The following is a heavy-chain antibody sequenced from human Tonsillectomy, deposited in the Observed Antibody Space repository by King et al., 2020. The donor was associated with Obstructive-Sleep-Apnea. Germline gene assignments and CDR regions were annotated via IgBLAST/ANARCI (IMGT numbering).Heavy chain of an antibody. D-gene: IGHD6-19*01. CDR2: ISYDGTTN. V-gene: IGHV3-30*18. CDR1: GFTFGSFD. CDR3: SKEREGYTSGWIFDS. J-gene: IGHJ4*02. Sequence: VQLVESGGGVVQPGKSLRLSCAASGFTFGSFDIHWVRQAPGKGLEWVAVISYDGTTNYYADSVKGRFTISRDNSKNTVYLQMIRLRAEDTAVYYCSKEREGYTSGWIFDSWGQGILVTVSS.